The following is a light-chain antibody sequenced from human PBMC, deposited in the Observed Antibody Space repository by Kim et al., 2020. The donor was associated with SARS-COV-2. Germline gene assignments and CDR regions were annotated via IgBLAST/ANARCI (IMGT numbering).Light chain of an antibody. CDR2: QDS. Sequence: SYELTQPPSVSVSSGQTASITCSGDKLGDKYACWYQQKPGQSPVLVIYQDSKRPSGITERFSGSNSGNTATLTISGTQAMDEADYFCQAWDSSTEVFGGG. J-gene: IGLJ2*01. V-gene: IGLV3-1*01. CDR1: KLGDKY. CDR3: QAWDSSTEV.